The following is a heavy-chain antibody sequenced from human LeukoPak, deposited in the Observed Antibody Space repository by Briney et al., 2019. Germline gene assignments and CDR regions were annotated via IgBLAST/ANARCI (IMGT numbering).Heavy chain of an antibody. J-gene: IGHJ3*02. CDR3: TRGNFGSFDM. Sequence: QPGGSLRLSCAASGFTFSTYWMHWVRQAPGKGLVWVSLINSDGSTTSYAGSVKGRFTISRDNAKNTLYLQMNSLRAEDTAVYYCTRGNFGSFDMWGQGTMVTVSS. CDR1: GFTFSTYW. V-gene: IGHV3-74*01. CDR2: INSDGSTT. D-gene: IGHD3-3*01.